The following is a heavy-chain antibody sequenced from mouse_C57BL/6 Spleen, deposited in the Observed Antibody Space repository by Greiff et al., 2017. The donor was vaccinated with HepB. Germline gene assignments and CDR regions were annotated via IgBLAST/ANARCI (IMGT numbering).Heavy chain of an antibody. CDR1: GYSFTGYY. D-gene: IGHD2-2*01. Sequence: VQLKQSGPELVKPGASVKISCKASGYSFTGYYMHWVKQSHGNILDWIGYIYPYNGVSSYNQKFKGKATLTGDKSSSTAYMELRSLTSEDSAVYYCARFVAGGDDGFAYWGQGTLVTVSA. CDR2: IYPYNGVS. V-gene: IGHV1-31*01. J-gene: IGHJ3*01. CDR3: ARFVAGGDDGFAY.